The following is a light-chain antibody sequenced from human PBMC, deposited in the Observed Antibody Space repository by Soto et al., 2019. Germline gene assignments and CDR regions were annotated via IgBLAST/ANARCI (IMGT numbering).Light chain of an antibody. CDR2: GAS. V-gene: IGKV3-20*01. Sequence: EIVLTQSPGTLSLSPGERATLSCRASQSVSSSYLAWYQQKPGQAPRLLIYGASNRGTGIPDRFSGSGSGTDFTLTISRLEPEDFAVYYCQQYGSSPPYTFGQGTKLEIK. CDR1: QSVSSSY. CDR3: QQYGSSPPYT. J-gene: IGKJ2*01.